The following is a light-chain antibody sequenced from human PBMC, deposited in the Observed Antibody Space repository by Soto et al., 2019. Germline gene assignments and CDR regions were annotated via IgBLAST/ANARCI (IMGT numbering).Light chain of an antibody. Sequence: NFMLTQPHSVSASPGKTVTISCTRSSGSIASNYVQWYQQRPGSSPTTVIYEDDERPSGVPERFSGSIDRSSNSASLTISGLKTEDEADYYCQSYDSNTEWVFGGGTKLTVL. CDR3: QSYDSNTEWV. V-gene: IGLV6-57*01. CDR1: SGSIASNY. J-gene: IGLJ3*02. CDR2: EDD.